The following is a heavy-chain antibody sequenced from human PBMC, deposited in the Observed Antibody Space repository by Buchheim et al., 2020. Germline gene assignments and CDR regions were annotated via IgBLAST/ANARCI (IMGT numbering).Heavy chain of an antibody. J-gene: IGHJ4*02. D-gene: IGHD6-6*01. CDR3: ARDPSIAARRERGLFDY. CDR1: GFTFSSYG. V-gene: IGHV3-33*01. Sequence: QVQLVESGGGVVQPGRSLRLSCAASGFTFSSYGMHWVRQAPGKGLEWVAAIWYDGSNKYYADSVKGRFTISRDNSKNTLYLQMNGLRAEDTAVYYCARDPSIAARRERGLFDYWGQGTL. CDR2: IWYDGSNK.